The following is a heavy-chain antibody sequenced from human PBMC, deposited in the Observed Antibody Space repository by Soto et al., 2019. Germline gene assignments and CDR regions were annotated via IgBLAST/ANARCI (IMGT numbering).Heavy chain of an antibody. CDR3: ARGDKGGFDL. J-gene: IGHJ3*01. V-gene: IGHV3-74*01. Sequence: EVQLVESEGGLVQRGGSLRLSCAASGFTFNYYWMHWVRQAPGQGLVWVSHIHSDGSSTTYADSVKGRFTNSRDNAKNTLYQQMNSLRAEDTAVYYCARGDKGGFDLWGQGTTVTVSS. CDR1: GFTFNYYW. CDR2: IHSDGSST. D-gene: IGHD2-21*02.